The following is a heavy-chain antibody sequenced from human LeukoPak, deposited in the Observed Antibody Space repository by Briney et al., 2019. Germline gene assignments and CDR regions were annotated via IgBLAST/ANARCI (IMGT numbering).Heavy chain of an antibody. CDR2: IYYSGST. J-gene: IGHJ4*02. Sequence: SQTLSLTCTFSGGSISRGDYYWRWIRQPPGKGLEWIGHIYYSGSTYYNPSLKSRVTISVDTSKNQFSLKLSSVTAADTAVYYCARVVVPRVLDYWGQGTLLTVSS. V-gene: IGHV4-30-4*01. CDR1: GGSISRGDYY. CDR3: ARVVVPRVLDY. D-gene: IGHD2-2*01.